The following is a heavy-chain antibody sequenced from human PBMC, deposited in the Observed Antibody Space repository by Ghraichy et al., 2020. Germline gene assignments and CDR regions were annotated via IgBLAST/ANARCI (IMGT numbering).Heavy chain of an antibody. J-gene: IGHJ4*02. Sequence: SETLSLTCTVSGGSISSTTYYWGWIRQPPGKGLEWIGSIYYSGSTYYNPSLKSRVTISVDTSKNQFSLKLSSVTAADTAVYYCARQLLWFRYFDFWGQGTLVTVSS. D-gene: IGHD3-10*01. CDR1: GGSISSTTYY. V-gene: IGHV4-39*01. CDR3: ARQLLWFRYFDF. CDR2: IYYSGST.